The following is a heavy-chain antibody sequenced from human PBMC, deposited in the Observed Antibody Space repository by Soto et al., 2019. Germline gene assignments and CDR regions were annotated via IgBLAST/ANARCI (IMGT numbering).Heavy chain of an antibody. CDR2: INPNSGGT. Sequence: GASVKVSCKASGYTFTGYYMHWVRQAPGQGLEWMGWINPNSGGTNYAQKFQGWVTMTRDTSISTAYMELSRLRSDDTAVYYCARGGYCSGGSCSSLDAFDIWGQGTMVTVSS. CDR1: GYTFTGYY. J-gene: IGHJ3*02. D-gene: IGHD2-15*01. CDR3: ARGGYCSGGSCSSLDAFDI. V-gene: IGHV1-2*04.